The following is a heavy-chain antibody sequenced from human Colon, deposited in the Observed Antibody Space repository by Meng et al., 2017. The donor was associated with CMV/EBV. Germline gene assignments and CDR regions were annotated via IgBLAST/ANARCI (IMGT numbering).Heavy chain of an antibody. CDR1: GFTFSSYG. V-gene: IGHV3-30*02. CDR3: AKVAHRVVPYYFDY. D-gene: IGHD2-2*01. J-gene: IGHJ4*02. Sequence: GESLKFSCAASGFTFSSYGMHWVRQAPGKGLEWVAFIRYDGSNKYYADSVKGRFTISRDNSKNTLYLQMNSLRAEDTAVYYCAKVAHRVVPYYFDYWGQGTLVTVSS. CDR2: IRYDGSNK.